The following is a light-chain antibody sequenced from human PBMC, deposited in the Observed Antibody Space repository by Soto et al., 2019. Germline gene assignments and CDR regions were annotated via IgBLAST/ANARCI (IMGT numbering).Light chain of an antibody. J-gene: IGKJ4*01. CDR2: DAY. V-gene: IGKV3-15*01. CDR1: QSVNRY. CDR3: QHYKTWPLA. Sequence: EIVLTQSPATLSLSPGERATLSCWASQSVNRYLVWYQQKPGQAPRLLIYDAYLRATGVPARFSGSGSGTEFTLTISSLQSEDFAVYYCQHYKTWPLAFGGGTKVDNK.